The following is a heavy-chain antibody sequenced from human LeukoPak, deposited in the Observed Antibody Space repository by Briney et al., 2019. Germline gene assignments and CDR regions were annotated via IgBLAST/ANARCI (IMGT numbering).Heavy chain of an antibody. CDR2: IKSKNVGETT. D-gene: IGHD4-23*01. V-gene: IGHV3-15*01. J-gene: IGHJ4*02. CDR3: TTGPGNSGY. CDR1: GLTFDNAW. Sequence: GGSLRLSCVVSGLTFDNAWMSWVRQAPGKGLEWVGHIKSKNVGETTEYAAPVQGRFTISRDDSKNTVYLQISNLKTEDTAVYYCTTGPGNSGYWGQGTLVTVSS.